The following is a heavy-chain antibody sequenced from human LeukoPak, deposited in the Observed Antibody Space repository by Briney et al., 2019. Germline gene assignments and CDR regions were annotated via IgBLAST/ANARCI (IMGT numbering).Heavy chain of an antibody. CDR3: ATDQSFGELLPLTI. D-gene: IGHD3-10*01. Sequence: ASVKVSCKVSGYTLTELSMHWVRQAPGKGLEWMGGFDPEDGETIYAQKFQGRVTMTEDTSTDTAYMELSSLRSEDTAVYYCATDQSFGELLPLTIWGQGTLVTVSS. CDR1: GYTLTELS. J-gene: IGHJ4*02. V-gene: IGHV1-24*01. CDR2: FDPEDGET.